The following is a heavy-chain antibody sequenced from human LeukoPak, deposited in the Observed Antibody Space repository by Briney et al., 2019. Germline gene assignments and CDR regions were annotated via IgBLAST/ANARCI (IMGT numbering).Heavy chain of an antibody. CDR3: AKYCGYSSSWYKLGFDY. Sequence: GESLKISCKGSGYSFTSYWIGWVRQAPGKGLEWVSAISSSGGSTYYADSVKGRFTISRDNSKNTLYLQMNSLRAEDTAVYYCAKYCGYSSSWYKLGFDYWGQGTLVTVSS. CDR2: ISSSGGST. J-gene: IGHJ4*02. D-gene: IGHD6-13*01. CDR1: GYSFTSYW. V-gene: IGHV3-23*01.